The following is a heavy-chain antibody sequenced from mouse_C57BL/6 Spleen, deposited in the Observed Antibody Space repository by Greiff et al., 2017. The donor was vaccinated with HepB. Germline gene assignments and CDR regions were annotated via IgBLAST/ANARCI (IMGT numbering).Heavy chain of an antibody. Sequence: QVQLQQPGAELVRPGSSVKLSCKASGYTFTSYWMHWVKQRPIQGLEWIGNIDPSDSETHYNQKFKDKATLTVDKSSSTAYMQLSSLTSEDSAVYYCAREKRLLLRSYWYFDVWGTGTTVTVSS. CDR3: AREKRLLLRSYWYFDV. J-gene: IGHJ1*03. CDR1: GYTFTSYW. CDR2: IDPSDSET. D-gene: IGHD1-1*01. V-gene: IGHV1-52*01.